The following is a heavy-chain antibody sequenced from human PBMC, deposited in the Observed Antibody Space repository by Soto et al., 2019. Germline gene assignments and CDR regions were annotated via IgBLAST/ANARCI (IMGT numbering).Heavy chain of an antibody. CDR1: GFTFSSYG. V-gene: IGHV3-33*01. CDR3: ARGYSSSPLDY. J-gene: IGHJ4*02. CDR2: IWYDGSNK. D-gene: IGHD6-6*01. Sequence: QVQLVESGGGVVQPGRSLRLSCAASGFTFSSYGMHWVRQAPGKGLEWVAVIWYDGSNKYYADSVKGRFTISRDNSKNPRYLQMNSLRAEDTAVYYCARGYSSSPLDYWGQGTLVTVSS.